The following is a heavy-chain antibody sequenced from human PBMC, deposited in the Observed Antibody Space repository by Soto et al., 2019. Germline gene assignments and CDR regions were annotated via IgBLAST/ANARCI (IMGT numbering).Heavy chain of an antibody. CDR2: IKSKTDGGTT. Sequence: GGSLRLSCAASGFTFSNAWMSWVRQAPGKGLEWVGRIKSKTDGGTTDYAAPVKGRFTISRDDSKNTLYLQMNSLKTEDTAVYYCTTGPTILGAWGYSDYWGQGTLVTVSS. V-gene: IGHV3-15*01. CDR1: GFTFSNAW. D-gene: IGHD3-3*01. J-gene: IGHJ4*02. CDR3: TTGPTILGAWGYSDY.